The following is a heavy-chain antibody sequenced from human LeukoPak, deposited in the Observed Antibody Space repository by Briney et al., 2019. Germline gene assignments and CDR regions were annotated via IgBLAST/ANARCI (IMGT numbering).Heavy chain of an antibody. CDR2: IYYSGST. V-gene: IGHV4-59*01. CDR3: ARSLRAAASLYYYYMDV. J-gene: IGHJ6*03. Sequence: SETLSLTCTVSGGSISSYYWSWIRPPPGKGLEWIGYIYYSGSTNYNPSLKSRVTISVDTSKNQFSLKLSSVTAADTAVYYCARSLRAAASLYYYYMDVWGKGTTVTVSS. D-gene: IGHD3-16*02. CDR1: GGSISSYY.